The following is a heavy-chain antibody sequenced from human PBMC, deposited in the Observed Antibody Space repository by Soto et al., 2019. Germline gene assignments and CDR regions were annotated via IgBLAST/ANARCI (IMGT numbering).Heavy chain of an antibody. V-gene: IGHV3-30-3*01. CDR3: ARETYYSGHVIGNLDL. Sequence: QVQLVESGGGVVHLGGSLGLSCAPSGFTFSTYAMQWVRQAPGKGWEGVAVVSSEGGTQFYADSVKGRFTISRDNSKNSLYLQMSSLTIEDAAIYYCARETYYSGHVIGNLDLWGRGTLVTVSS. CDR2: VSSEGGTQ. CDR1: GFTFSTYA. D-gene: IGHD5-12*01. J-gene: IGHJ2*01.